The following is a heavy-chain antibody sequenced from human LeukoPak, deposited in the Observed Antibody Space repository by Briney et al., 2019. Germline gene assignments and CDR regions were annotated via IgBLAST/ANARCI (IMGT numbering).Heavy chain of an antibody. J-gene: IGHJ5*02. CDR2: INPSGGST. Sequence: ASVKVSCKASGYTFTSYYMHWVRQAPGQGLEWMGIINPSGGSTSYAQKFQGRVTMTRDTSTSTVYMELSSLRSEDTAVYYCARSPAAMTVGSWFDPWGQGTLVTVSS. CDR3: ARSPAAMTVGSWFDP. V-gene: IGHV1-46*01. D-gene: IGHD2-2*01. CDR1: GYTFTSYY.